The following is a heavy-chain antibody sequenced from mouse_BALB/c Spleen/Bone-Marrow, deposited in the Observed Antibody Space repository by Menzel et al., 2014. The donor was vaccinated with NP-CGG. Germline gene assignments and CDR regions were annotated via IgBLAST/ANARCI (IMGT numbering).Heavy chain of an antibody. CDR1: GFTFTDYY. CDR2: IRNKANGYTT. J-gene: IGHJ1*01. D-gene: IGHD1-1*01. CDR3: ARDRNYDINWYFDV. V-gene: IGHV7-3*02. Sequence: EVKVEESGGGLVQPGGSLRLSCATSGFTFTDYYMSWVRQPPGKALEWLGFIRNKANGYTTEYSASVKGRFTISRDNSQSILYLQMNILITEDSATYYCARDRNYDINWYFDVWGAGTTVTVSS.